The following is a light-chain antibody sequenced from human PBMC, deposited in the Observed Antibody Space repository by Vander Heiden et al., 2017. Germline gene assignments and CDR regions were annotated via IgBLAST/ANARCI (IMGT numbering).Light chain of an antibody. V-gene: IGKV1-39*01. CDR3: QQSYTTPCT. J-gene: IGKJ2*02. CDR2: AAS. Sequence: DIQMTQSPSSLSASVGDRVTITCQASQSISSYLNWYQQKPGRAPNLLIYAASSLQSGVPSRFSGSGSGTDFTLTISSLQPEDFATYYCQQSYTTPCTFGQGTKLEIK. CDR1: QSISSY.